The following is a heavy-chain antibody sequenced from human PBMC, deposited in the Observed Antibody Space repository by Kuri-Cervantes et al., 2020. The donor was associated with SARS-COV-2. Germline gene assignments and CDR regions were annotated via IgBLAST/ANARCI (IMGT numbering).Heavy chain of an antibody. CDR3: AGASSSWYRGSWFDP. CDR2: ISGSGGST. D-gene: IGHD6-13*01. CDR1: GFTFSSYA. J-gene: IGHJ5*02. V-gene: IGHV3-23*01. Sequence: GGSLRLSCAASGFTFSSYAMSWVRQAPGKGLEWVSAISGSGGSTYYADSVKGRFTISRDNSKNMLYLQMNSLRAEDTAVYYCAGASSSWYRGSWFDPWGQGTLVTVSS.